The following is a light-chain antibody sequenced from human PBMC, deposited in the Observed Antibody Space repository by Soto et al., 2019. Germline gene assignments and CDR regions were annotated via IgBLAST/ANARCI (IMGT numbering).Light chain of an antibody. V-gene: IGKV1-39*01. J-gene: IGKJ1*01. CDR1: QGISTY. CDR2: AAS. Sequence: DIQMTQSPSSLSASVGDRLTITCRASQGISTYLNWYQQKPGKAPKLLIYAASTLQSGVPSRFSGSGSETDFTLTISSLHPEDFATYSCQQNYSATWTFGQGTNVEIK. CDR3: QQNYSATWT.